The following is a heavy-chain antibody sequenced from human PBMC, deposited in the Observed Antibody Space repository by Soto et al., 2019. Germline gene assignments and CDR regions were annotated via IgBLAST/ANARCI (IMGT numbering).Heavy chain of an antibody. CDR2: MNPSNGNT. Sequence: ASVKVSCKASGYTFTNYDINWVRQATGQGLEWMGWMNPSNGNTGYAQKFQGRVTMTRDTSISTAYMELSSLTSADTAVYYCARLVRNKPPTIDYLGQGALVKVSS. D-gene: IGHD3-10*01. V-gene: IGHV1-8*01. J-gene: IGHJ4*02. CDR1: GYTFTNYD. CDR3: ARLVRNKPPTIDY.